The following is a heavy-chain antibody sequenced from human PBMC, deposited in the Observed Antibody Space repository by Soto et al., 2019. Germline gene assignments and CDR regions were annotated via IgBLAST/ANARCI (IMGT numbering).Heavy chain of an antibody. J-gene: IGHJ4*02. V-gene: IGHV1-18*01. CDR3: ARTPSDWYRPTFY. CDR2: ISVYNSNT. Sequence: ASVKVSCKASGYTFASYGITWVRRAPGQGLEWMGWISVYNSNTNYAQNLQGRVTMTTDTSTSTAYMELRSLRSDDTAVYYCARTPSDWYRPTFYWGQGTQVTVSS. CDR1: GYTFASYG. D-gene: IGHD2-21*02.